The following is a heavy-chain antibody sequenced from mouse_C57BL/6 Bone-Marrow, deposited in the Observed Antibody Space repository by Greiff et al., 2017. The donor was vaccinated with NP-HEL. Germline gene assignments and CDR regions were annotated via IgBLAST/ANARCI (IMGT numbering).Heavy chain of an antibody. D-gene: IGHD2-4*01. CDR2: IDPENGDT. Sequence: EVQGVESGAELVRPGASVKLSCTASGFNIKDDYMHWVKQRPEQGLEWIGWIDPENGDTEYASKFQGKATITADTSSNTAYLQLSSLTSEDTAVYYCTYIYYDYDGFAYWGQGTLVTVSA. CDR3: TYIYYDYDGFAY. J-gene: IGHJ3*01. CDR1: GFNIKDDY. V-gene: IGHV14-4*01.